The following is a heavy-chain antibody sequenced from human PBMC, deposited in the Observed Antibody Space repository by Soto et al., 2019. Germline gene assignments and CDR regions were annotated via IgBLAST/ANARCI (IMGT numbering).Heavy chain of an antibody. Sequence: QVQLVQSGAEVKKPGSSVKVSCKASGGTFSSYAISWVRQAPGQGLEWMGEIIPIFGTANYAQKFQGRVTITAXXSXSIXYRELSSLRSEDTAVYYCARDRGPSSGYYPYWFDPWGQGTLVTVSS. CDR2: IIPIFGTA. D-gene: IGHD3-22*01. V-gene: IGHV1-69*12. CDR3: ARDRGPSSGYYPYWFDP. J-gene: IGHJ5*02. CDR1: GGTFSSYA.